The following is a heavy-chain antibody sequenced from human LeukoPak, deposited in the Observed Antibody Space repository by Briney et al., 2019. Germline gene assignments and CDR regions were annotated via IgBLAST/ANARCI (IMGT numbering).Heavy chain of an antibody. Sequence: PSETLSLTCAVYGGSFSGYYWSWIRQPPGMGLEWIGEINHSGSTNYNPSLKSRVTISVDTSKYQFSLKLSSVTAADTAVYYCARIDYGADYGMDVWGQGTTVTVSS. V-gene: IGHV4-34*01. D-gene: IGHD4-17*01. CDR3: ARIDYGADYGMDV. J-gene: IGHJ6*02. CDR2: INHSGST. CDR1: GGSFSGYY.